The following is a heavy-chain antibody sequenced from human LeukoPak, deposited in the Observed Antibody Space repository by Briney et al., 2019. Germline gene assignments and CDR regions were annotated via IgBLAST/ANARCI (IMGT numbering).Heavy chain of an antibody. CDR3: ASAPSVVKVDY. CDR1: GGSISSGDYY. V-gene: IGHV4-30-4*01. D-gene: IGHD3-22*01. J-gene: IGHJ4*02. CDR2: IYYSGST. Sequence: SQTLSLTCTVSGGSISSGDYYWSWIRQPPGKGLEWIGYIYYSGSTYYNLSLKSRVTISVDTSKNQFSLKLSSVTAADTAVYYCASAPSVVKVDYWGQGTLVTVSS.